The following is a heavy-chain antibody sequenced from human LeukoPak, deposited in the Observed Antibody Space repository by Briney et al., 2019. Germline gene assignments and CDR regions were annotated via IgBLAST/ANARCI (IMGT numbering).Heavy chain of an antibody. D-gene: IGHD6-19*01. CDR3: ARAVAVASYYYYMDV. J-gene: IGHJ6*03. CDR1: GGSLSSYY. V-gene: IGHV4-59*01. CDR2: IYYSGST. Sequence: SETLSLSCTVSGGSLSSYYWSWIRQPPGKGLEWIGYIYYSGSTNYNPSLKSRVTISVDTSKNHISLKLSSVTAADTAVYYCARAVAVASYYYYMDVWGKGTTVTVSS.